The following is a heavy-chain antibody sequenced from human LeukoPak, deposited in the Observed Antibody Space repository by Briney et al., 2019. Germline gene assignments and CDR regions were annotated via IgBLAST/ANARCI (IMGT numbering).Heavy chain of an antibody. J-gene: IGHJ4*02. CDR2: ISSSRSYI. Sequence: PGGSLRLSCAASGFTFSSSGMNWVRQAPGKGLEWVSYISSSRSYIYYADSVKGRFTISRDNAKKSLYLQMNSLRAEDTAVYYCARYAAGTGSYFDYWDQGTLVTVSS. CDR3: ARYAAGTGSYFDY. V-gene: IGHV3-21*01. D-gene: IGHD6-13*01. CDR1: GFTFSSSG.